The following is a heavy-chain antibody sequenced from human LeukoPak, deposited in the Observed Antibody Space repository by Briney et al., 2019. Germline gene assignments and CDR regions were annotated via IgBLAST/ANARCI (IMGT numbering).Heavy chain of an antibody. D-gene: IGHD4-17*01. V-gene: IGHV3-53*01. CDR3: ARGWITVTKFDY. CDR2: IYSGGST. J-gene: IGHJ4*02. Sequence: PGGSLRLSCAASGFTVSSNYMSWVRQTPGKGLEWVSVIYSGGSTYYADSVKGRFTISRDNSKNTLYLQMNSLRAEDTAVYYCARGWITVTKFDYWGQGTLVTVSS. CDR1: GFTVSSNY.